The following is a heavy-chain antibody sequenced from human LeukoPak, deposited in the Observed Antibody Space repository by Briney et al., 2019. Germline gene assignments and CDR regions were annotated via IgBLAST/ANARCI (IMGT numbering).Heavy chain of an antibody. Sequence: GGSLRLSCAASGFTFSSYAMHWVRQAPGKGLEWVAVISYDGSNKYYADSVKGRFTISRDNSKNTLYLQMNSLRAEDTAAYYCARVGGLGAFDIWGQGTMVTVSS. CDR2: ISYDGSNK. V-gene: IGHV3-30*04. D-gene: IGHD3-16*01. CDR3: ARVGGLGAFDI. CDR1: GFTFSSYA. J-gene: IGHJ3*02.